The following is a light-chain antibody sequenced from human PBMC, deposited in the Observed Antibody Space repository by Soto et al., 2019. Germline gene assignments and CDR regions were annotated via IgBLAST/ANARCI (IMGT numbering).Light chain of an antibody. CDR2: KSS. CDR1: QSISRW. Sequence: DIQMTQFPSTQSASVGDRVIITCRASQSISRWLAWYQQKPGKAPNLLIYKSSSLASGVPSRFSGSGFGTEFTLTISRLQPDDIATYYCQQYDSYSTFGGGTKVEIK. V-gene: IGKV1-5*03. J-gene: IGKJ4*01. CDR3: QQYDSYST.